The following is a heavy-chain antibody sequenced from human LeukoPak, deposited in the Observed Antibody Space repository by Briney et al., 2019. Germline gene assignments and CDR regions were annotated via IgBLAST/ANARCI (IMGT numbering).Heavy chain of an antibody. V-gene: IGHV1-69*13. D-gene: IGHD4-17*01. J-gene: IGHJ4*02. CDR2: ITPIFGTA. CDR1: GGTFSSYA. Sequence: ASVKVSCKASGGTFSSYAISWVRQAPGQGLEWMGGITPIFGTANYAQKFQGRVTITADESTSTAYMELSSLRSEDTAVYYCARDRRHGDYDEYWGQGTLVTVSS. CDR3: ARDRRHGDYDEY.